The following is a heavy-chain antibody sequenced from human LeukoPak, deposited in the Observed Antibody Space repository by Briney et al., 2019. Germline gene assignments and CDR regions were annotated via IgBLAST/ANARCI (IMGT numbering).Heavy chain of an antibody. CDR1: GFTLNGYW. CDR2: INSDGSTT. J-gene: IGHJ6*03. CDR3: ARVRPDPHSRPHKKYYYMDV. V-gene: IGHV3-74*01. Sequence: HPGGSLRLSCAAPGFTLNGYWMHWVRQAPGKGLVWVSRINSDGSTTSYADSVKGRFTISRDNAKNSLYLQMNSLRAEDTAVYYCARVRPDPHSRPHKKYYYMDVWGKGTTVTVSS. D-gene: IGHD2-2*01.